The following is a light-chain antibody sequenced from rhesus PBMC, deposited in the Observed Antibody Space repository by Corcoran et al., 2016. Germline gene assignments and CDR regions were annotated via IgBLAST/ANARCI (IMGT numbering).Light chain of an antibody. V-gene: IGKV1-21*01. Sequence: DIQMTQSPSSLSASVGDRVAITCRASQGISSWLAWYKQNPGKDRKLPIYKASSLQSGVPSRFSGSGSWKDFTLTISSLQPEDCATDYCQQYNSSPWTFGQGTKVEIK. CDR3: QQYNSSPWT. CDR1: QGISSW. CDR2: KAS. J-gene: IGKJ1*01.